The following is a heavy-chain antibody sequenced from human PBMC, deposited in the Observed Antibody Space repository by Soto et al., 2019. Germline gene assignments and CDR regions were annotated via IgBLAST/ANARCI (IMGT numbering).Heavy chain of an antibody. V-gene: IGHV1-18*01. J-gene: IGHJ4*02. CDR1: GYTFTSYG. D-gene: IGHD4-17*01. CDR2: ISAYNGNT. CDR3: ARDRGGMTTVTTVDY. Sequence: QFQLVQSGAEVKKPGASVKVSCKASGYTFTSYGISWVRQAPGQGLEWMGWISAYNGNTKYAQNLQGRVTMTTDTSTSTAHMELRSLRSDDTAVYYCARDRGGMTTVTTVDYWGQGTLVTVSS.